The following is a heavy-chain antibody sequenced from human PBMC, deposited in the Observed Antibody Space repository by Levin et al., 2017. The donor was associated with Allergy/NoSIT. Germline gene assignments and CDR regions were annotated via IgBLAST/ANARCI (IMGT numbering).Heavy chain of an antibody. Sequence: SETLSLTCTVSGGSISSSSYYWGWIRQPPGKGLEWIGSVYYSGSTYYNPSLKSRVTISIDTSKNQFSLKLSSVTAADTAVYYCARRVDYGDRIFDYWGQGALVTVSS. D-gene: IGHD4-17*01. J-gene: IGHJ4*02. CDR1: GGSISSSSYY. CDR3: ARRVDYGDRIFDY. CDR2: VYYSGST. V-gene: IGHV4-39*01.